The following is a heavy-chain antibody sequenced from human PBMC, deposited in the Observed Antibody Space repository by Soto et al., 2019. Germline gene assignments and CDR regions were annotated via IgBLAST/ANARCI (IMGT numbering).Heavy chain of an antibody. D-gene: IGHD6-19*01. CDR1: GDSVSSNSAA. J-gene: IGHJ4*02. V-gene: IGHV6-1*01. Sequence: PSQTLSLTCAISGDSVSSNSAAWNWIRQSPSRGLEWLGRTYYRSKWYNDYAVSVNSRITINPDTSKNQFSMQLNSVTPEDTAVDYCARDERYSSCWFDYWSQGTLVTVSS. CDR3: ARDERYSSCWFDY. CDR2: TYYRSKWYN.